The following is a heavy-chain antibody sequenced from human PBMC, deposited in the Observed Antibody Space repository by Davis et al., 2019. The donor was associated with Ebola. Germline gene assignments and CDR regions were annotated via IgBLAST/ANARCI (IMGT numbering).Heavy chain of an antibody. Sequence: GSLRLSCAASGFTFSSYAMHWVRQPPGKGLEWIGNIYHSGSTYYNPSLKSRFTISVDTSKNQFSLKLNSVTAADTAVYYCARASRGSGMIQGVTVVYFDYWGQGTLVTVSS. CDR1: GFTFSSYA. CDR2: IYHSGST. J-gene: IGHJ4*02. D-gene: IGHD3-10*01. CDR3: ARASRGSGMIQGVTVVYFDY. V-gene: IGHV4-38-2*01.